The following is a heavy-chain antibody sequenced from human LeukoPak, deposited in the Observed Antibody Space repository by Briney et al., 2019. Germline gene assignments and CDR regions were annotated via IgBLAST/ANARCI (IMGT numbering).Heavy chain of an antibody. CDR2: INSDGSST. CDR3: ARDYKYCSSTSCYYYFDY. Sequence: GGSLRLSCAASGFTFSSYWMHWVRQAPGKGPVWVSRINSDGSSTSYADSVRGRFTISRDNDKNSVYLQLTSLRVEDTAVYYCARDYKYCSSTSCYYYFDYWGQGTLVTVSS. D-gene: IGHD2-2*01. V-gene: IGHV3-74*01. CDR1: GFTFSSYW. J-gene: IGHJ4*02.